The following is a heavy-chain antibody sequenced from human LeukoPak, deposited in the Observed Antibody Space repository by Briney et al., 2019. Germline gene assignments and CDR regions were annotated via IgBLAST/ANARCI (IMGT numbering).Heavy chain of an antibody. V-gene: IGHV4-34*01. J-gene: IGHJ4*02. D-gene: IGHD6-19*01. CDR3: TYTGWYKVLDY. Sequence: SETLSLTCAVYGGSLSSYYCSWIRQPPGKGLEWIGHITHSGSTNYNPSLKNRVTVSVDASKNQFSLKLSSVTAADTAVYYCTYTGWYKVLDYWGQGTLVTVSS. CDR2: ITHSGST. CDR1: GGSLSSYY.